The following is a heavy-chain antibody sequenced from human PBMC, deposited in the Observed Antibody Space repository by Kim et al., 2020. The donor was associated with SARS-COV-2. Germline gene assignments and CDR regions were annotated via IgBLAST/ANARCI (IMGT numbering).Heavy chain of an antibody. CDR3: AKEVGATEADYYYYYGMDV. CDR2: ISGSGGST. D-gene: IGHD1-26*01. Sequence: GGSLRLSCAASGFTFSSYAMSWVRQAPGKGLEWVSAISGSGGSTYYADSVKGRFTISRDNSKNTLYLQMNSLRAEDTAVYYCAKEVGATEADYYYYYGMDVWGQGTTVTVSS. CDR1: GFTFSSYA. V-gene: IGHV3-23*01. J-gene: IGHJ6*02.